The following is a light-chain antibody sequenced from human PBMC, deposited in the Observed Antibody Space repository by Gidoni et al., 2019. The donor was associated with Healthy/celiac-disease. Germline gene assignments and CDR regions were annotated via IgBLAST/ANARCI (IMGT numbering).Light chain of an antibody. J-gene: IGKJ1*01. V-gene: IGKV1-39*01. CDR3: QQSYSTPWT. CDR1: QSWSSH. CDR2: AAS. Sequence: DIQMTQSPSSLSASVGDRVTITCRASQSWSSHFNWYQQKPGKAPQLLIYAASSLQSGVPSRFSGSGSGTDFSLTISSLQPEDFATYYCQQSYSTPWTFGQGTKVEIK.